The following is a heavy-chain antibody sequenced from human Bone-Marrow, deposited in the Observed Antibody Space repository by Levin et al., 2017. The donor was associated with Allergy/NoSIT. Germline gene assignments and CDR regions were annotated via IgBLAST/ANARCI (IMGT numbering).Heavy chain of an antibody. CDR1: GGSISSGGYY. D-gene: IGHD2-15*01. CDR2: IYYSGST. Sequence: PSETLSLTCTVSGGSISSGGYYWSWIRQHPGKGLEWIGYIYYSGSTYYNPSLKSRVTISVDTSKNQFSLKLSSVTAADTAVYYCARRGGSYEVASGGSCYFRNWFDPWGQGTLVTVSS. CDR3: ARRGGSYEVASGGSCYFRNWFDP. V-gene: IGHV4-31*03. J-gene: IGHJ5*02.